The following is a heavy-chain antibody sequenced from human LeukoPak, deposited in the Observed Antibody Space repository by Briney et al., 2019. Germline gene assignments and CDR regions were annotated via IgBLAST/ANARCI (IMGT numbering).Heavy chain of an antibody. J-gene: IGHJ4*02. CDR2: IYYSGST. Sequence: SETLSLTCTVSGGSISSYYWSWIRQPPGKGLEWSGYIYYSGSTNYNPSLKSRVTISVDTSKNQFSLTLSSVTAADTAVYYCARGPYSNGFDYWGQGTLVTVSS. CDR1: GGSISSYY. V-gene: IGHV4-59*12. D-gene: IGHD4-11*01. CDR3: ARGPYSNGFDY.